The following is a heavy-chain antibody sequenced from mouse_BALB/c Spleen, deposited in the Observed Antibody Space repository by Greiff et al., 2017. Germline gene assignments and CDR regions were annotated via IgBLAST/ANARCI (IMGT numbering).Heavy chain of an antibody. CDR3: ARNHYNGYDAMDY. V-gene: IGHV2-2*02. J-gene: IGHJ4*01. Sequence: VKLMESGPGLVQPSQSLSITCTVSGFSLTSYGVHWVRQSPGKGLEWLGVLWSGGSTDYNAAFISRLSISKDNSKSQVFFKMNSLQANDTTIYYCARNHYNGYDAMDYWGQGTSVTVSS. CDR1: GFSLTSYG. CDR2: LWSGGST. D-gene: IGHD1-2*01.